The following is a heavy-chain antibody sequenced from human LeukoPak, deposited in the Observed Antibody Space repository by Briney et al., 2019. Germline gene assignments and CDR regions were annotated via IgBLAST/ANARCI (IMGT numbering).Heavy chain of an antibody. CDR1: GGSVSSGDYY. V-gene: IGHV4-30-4*01. CDR3: ARGGTNDAFDI. D-gene: IGHD1-1*01. J-gene: IGHJ3*02. Sequence: SQTLSLTCTVSGGSVSSGDYYWSWIRQPPGKGLEWIGYIYYSGSTYYNPSLKSRVTISVDTSKNQFSLKLSSVTAADTAVYYCARGGTNDAFDIWGQGTMVTVSS. CDR2: IYYSGST.